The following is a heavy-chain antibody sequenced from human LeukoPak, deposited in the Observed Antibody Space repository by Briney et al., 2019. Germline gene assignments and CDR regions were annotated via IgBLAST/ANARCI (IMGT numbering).Heavy chain of an antibody. J-gene: IGHJ6*02. CDR3: ARGEAAAGTFYYYYYGMDV. CDR2: ISSSGSTI. V-gene: IGHV3-11*01. Sequence: PGGSLRLSCAASGFTFSDYYMSWIRQAPGKGLEWVSYISSSGSTIYYADSVKGRFTISRDNAKNSLYLQMNSLRAEDTAVYYCARGEAAAGTFYYYYYGMDVWGQGTTVTVSS. D-gene: IGHD6-13*01. CDR1: GFTFSDYY.